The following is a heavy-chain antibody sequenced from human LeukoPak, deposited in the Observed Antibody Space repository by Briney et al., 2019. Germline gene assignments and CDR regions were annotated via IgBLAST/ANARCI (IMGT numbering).Heavy chain of an antibody. J-gene: IGHJ4*02. V-gene: IGHV4-59*01. D-gene: IGHD1-26*01. Sequence: SETLSLTCTVSGGSISSYYWSWIRQPPGKGLEWIGYIYYSGSTNYNPSLKSRVPISVDTSKNQFSLKLSSVTAADTAVYYCARDPGGSYFDYWGQGTLVTVSS. CDR3: ARDPGGSYFDY. CDR2: IYYSGST. CDR1: GGSISSYY.